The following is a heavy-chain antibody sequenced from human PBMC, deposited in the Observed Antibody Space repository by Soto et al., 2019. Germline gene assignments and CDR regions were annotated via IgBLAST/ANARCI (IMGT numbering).Heavy chain of an antibody. V-gene: IGHV3-23*01. J-gene: IGHJ6*01. Sequence: PGGSLRLSCVASGSGLSFRFYAMNWVRQAPGKGLEWVSSISARDYSTYNTDSVKGRFTISRDNSKNTLYLQMNSLRAEDTAVYYCATNRTSSFDNYPGLDVWGQGTTVTVSS. CDR3: ATNRTSSFDNYPGLDV. CDR2: ISARDYST. D-gene: IGHD1-7*01. CDR1: GSGLSFRFYA.